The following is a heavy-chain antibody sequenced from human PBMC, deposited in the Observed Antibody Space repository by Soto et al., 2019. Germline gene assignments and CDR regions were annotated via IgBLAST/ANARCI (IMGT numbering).Heavy chain of an antibody. CDR2: INHSGST. D-gene: IGHD2-8*01. V-gene: IGHV4-34*01. CDR3: ARVRYAYDY. Sequence: SETLSLTCAVYGGSFSAYYWSWIRQPPGKGLEWIGEINHSGSTNYNPSLKSRVTISVDTSKNQFSLKLSSVTAADTAVYYCARVRYAYDYWGQGTLVTVSS. J-gene: IGHJ4*02. CDR1: GGSFSAYY.